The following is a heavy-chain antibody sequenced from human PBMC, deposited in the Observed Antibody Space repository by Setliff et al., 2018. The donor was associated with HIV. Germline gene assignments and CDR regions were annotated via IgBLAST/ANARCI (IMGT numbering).Heavy chain of an antibody. CDR2: ISGSGGST. V-gene: IGHV3-23*01. CDR1: GFTFSSYA. Sequence: LSLSCAASGFTFSSYAMSWVRQAPGKGLEWVSAISGSGGSTYYADSVKGRFTISRDNSKNTLYLQMNSLRAEDTAVYYCAKTHDSSGYYFDYWGQGTLVTVSS. CDR3: AKTHDSSGYYFDY. J-gene: IGHJ4*02. D-gene: IGHD3-22*01.